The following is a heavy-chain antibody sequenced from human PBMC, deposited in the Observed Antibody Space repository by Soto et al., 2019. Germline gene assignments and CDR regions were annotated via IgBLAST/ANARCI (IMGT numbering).Heavy chain of an antibody. V-gene: IGHV1-69*06. CDR2: IIPIFGTA. D-gene: IGHD6-19*01. J-gene: IGHJ6*02. CDR3: ARDKGAVAGAYYCYGMDF. CDR1: EYTFTGYY. Sequence: SVKVSSKACEYTFTGYYMQWVRQAHGQGLEWMGGIIPIFGTANYAQKFQGRVTITADKSTSTAYMELRSLRSEDTAVYYCARDKGAVAGAYYCYGMDFSGQGTTVTVSS.